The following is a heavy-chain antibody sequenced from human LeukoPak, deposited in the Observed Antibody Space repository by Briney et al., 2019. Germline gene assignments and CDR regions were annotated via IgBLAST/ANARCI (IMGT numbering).Heavy chain of an antibody. CDR3: ARYAPYDILTGYSKTFDY. Sequence: SETLSLTCTVSGGSISSSSYYWGWIRQPPGKGLEWIGSIYYSGSTYYNPSLKSRVTISVDTSKNQFSLKLSSVTAADTAVYYCARYAPYDILTGYSKTFDYWGQGTLVTVSS. CDR1: GGSISSSSYY. J-gene: IGHJ4*02. CDR2: IYYSGST. D-gene: IGHD3-9*01. V-gene: IGHV4-39*07.